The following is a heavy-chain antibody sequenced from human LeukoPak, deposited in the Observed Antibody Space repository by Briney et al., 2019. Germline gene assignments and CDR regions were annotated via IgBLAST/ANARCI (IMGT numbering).Heavy chain of an antibody. CDR1: GGSISSYY. CDR2: MSYSGST. CDR3: ARGVKQQLWTTYFDY. V-gene: IGHV4-59*01. Sequence: SSETLSLTCSVSGGSISSYYWSWIRQPPGKGLEWIGYMSYSGSTNYNPSLKSRVTTSVDTSKNQFSLKLSSVTAADTAVYYCARGVKQQLWTTYFDYWGQGTLVTVSS. D-gene: IGHD6-13*01. J-gene: IGHJ4*02.